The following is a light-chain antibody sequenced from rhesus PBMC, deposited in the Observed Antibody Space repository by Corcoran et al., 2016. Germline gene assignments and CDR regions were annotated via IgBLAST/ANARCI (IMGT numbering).Light chain of an antibody. CDR1: QDISKY. J-gene: IGKJ3*01. V-gene: IGKV1-25*01. CDR3: QQHKSYPFT. Sequence: DIQMTQSPSSLSASVGDTVTIYWQASQDISKYLAWCHLQPGTAPQALIENASTLQSGVPSRFSGSGSGTEFTLTISSLPPSHFATYYSQQHKSYPFTFDPGTKLDI. CDR2: NAS.